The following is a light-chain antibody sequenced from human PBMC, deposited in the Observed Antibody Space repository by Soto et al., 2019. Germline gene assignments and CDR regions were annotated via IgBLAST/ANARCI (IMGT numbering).Light chain of an antibody. CDR1: SSDVGGYNY. V-gene: IGLV2-8*01. J-gene: IGLJ3*02. CDR2: EVT. Sequence: QSVLTQPRSVSGSPGQSVTISCTGTSSDVGGYNYVSWYQQHPGKAPKLMIYEVTKRPSGVPDRFSGSKSGNTASLTVSGLQAEDEADYYCSSYAGSNNLMFGGGTKVTVL. CDR3: SSYAGSNNLM.